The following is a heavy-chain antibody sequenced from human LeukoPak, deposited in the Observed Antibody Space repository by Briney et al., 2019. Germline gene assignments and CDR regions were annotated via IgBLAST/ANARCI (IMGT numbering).Heavy chain of an antibody. CDR1: GGSISSSTYY. V-gene: IGHV4-39*01. J-gene: IGHJ4*02. CDR2: IYYSGST. CDR3: ARQARGSHPEFDC. Sequence: SETLSLTCTVSGGSISSSTYYWDWIRQPPGKGLEWIGAIYYSGSTYYNPSLKSRVTISIDTSKNQFSLRLSSVTAADTAVYYCARQARGSHPEFDCWGQGTLVTVSS. D-gene: IGHD1-26*01.